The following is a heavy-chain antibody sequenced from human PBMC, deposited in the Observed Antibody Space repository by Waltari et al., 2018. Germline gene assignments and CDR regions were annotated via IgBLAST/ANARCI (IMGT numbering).Heavy chain of an antibody. J-gene: IGHJ4*02. CDR2: IKQDGSEK. Sequence: EVQLVESGGGLVQPGGSLRLSCAASGLTFSSYWMTWVRQAPGKGLEWVAIIKQDGSEKHYVDSVKGRFTISRDNAKNSLYLQMNSLRVEDTAIYYCARGNWAPVDYWGQGTLVTVSS. D-gene: IGHD7-27*01. CDR1: GLTFSSYW. V-gene: IGHV3-7*01. CDR3: ARGNWAPVDY.